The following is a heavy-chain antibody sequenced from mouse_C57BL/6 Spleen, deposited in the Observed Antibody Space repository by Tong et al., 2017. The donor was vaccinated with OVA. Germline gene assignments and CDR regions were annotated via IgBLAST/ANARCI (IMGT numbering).Heavy chain of an antibody. D-gene: IGHD2-4*01. V-gene: IGHV5-2*01. CDR2: INSDGGST. CDR3: ARDRSYDYDEYYFDY. Sequence: EVQLQESGGGLVQPGESLKLSCESNEYEFPSHDMSWVRKTPEKRLELVAAINSDGGSTYYPDTMERRFIISRDNTKKTLYLQMSSLRSEDTALYYCARDRSYDYDEYYFDYWGQGTTLTVSS. J-gene: IGHJ2*01. CDR1: EYEFPSHD.